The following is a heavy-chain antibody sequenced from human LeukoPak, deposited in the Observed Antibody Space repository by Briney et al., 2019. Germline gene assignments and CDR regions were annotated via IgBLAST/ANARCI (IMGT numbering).Heavy chain of an antibody. D-gene: IGHD1-26*01. J-gene: IGHJ4*02. CDR3: ARDQSIAGPTTADY. CDR1: GFTFSTSW. CDR2: INTDGSNT. Sequence: GGSLRLSCATSGFTFSTSWMHWVRQAPGKGLMWVSRINTDGSNTIYADSVKGRFTISRDNAKNTLYLQMNSLRAEDTAVYYCARDQSIAGPTTADYWGQGTLVTVSS. V-gene: IGHV3-74*01.